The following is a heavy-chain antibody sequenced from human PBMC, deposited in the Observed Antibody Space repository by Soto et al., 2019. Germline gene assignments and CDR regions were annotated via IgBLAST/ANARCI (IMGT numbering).Heavy chain of an antibody. CDR2: IFHDGTA. J-gene: IGHJ4*02. V-gene: IGHV4-4*02. D-gene: IGHD3-10*01. CDR3: ARLVYDTCLNYMYFDL. CDR1: GVSLTSGNW. Sequence: PSETLSLTCAVSGVSLTSGNWWTWVRQSPQRGLEYIGEIFHDGTANYYPSFERRVAMSVDTSRNQFSLKLTSVTAADTAVYFCARLVYDTCLNYMYFDLWGPGTLVTVSS.